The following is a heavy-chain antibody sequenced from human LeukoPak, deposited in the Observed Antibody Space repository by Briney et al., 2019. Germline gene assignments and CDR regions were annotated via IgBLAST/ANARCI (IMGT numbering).Heavy chain of an antibody. CDR2: ININGGRT. V-gene: IGHV3-64D*09. D-gene: IGHD2-8*01. Sequence: GSLRLACAASGFTFSSYTMHWVRQAPGKGLEYVSSININGGRTYYADSVKGRFTISRDNSKNTLYLQMSSLRTEDTAVYYCVKDKWIDHWGQGTLVTVSS. CDR3: VKDKWIDH. J-gene: IGHJ4*02. CDR1: GFTFSSYT.